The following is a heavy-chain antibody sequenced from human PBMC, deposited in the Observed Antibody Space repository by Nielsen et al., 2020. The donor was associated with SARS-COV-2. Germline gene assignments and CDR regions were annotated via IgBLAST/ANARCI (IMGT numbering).Heavy chain of an antibody. D-gene: IGHD6-13*01. J-gene: IGHJ6*02. Sequence: GGSLRLSCAASGFTFSSYAMHWVRQAPGKGLEWVAVISYDGSNKYYADSVKGRFTISRDNSKNTLYLQMNSLRAEDTAVYYCARDRAAAGIYYGMDVWGQGTTVTVSS. V-gene: IGHV3-30-3*01. CDR2: ISYDGSNK. CDR3: ARDRAAAGIYYGMDV. CDR1: GFTFSSYA.